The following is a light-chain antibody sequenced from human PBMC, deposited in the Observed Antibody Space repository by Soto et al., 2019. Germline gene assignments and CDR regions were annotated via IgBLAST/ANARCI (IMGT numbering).Light chain of an antibody. V-gene: IGKV3-15*01. CDR2: GAS. Sequence: EIVMTQSPATLSVSPGERATLSCRASQSVGTYLAWYQQKPGQAPRILIYGASTRAAGISPRFSGGGSGTRFSHTISSLLSEYGAVYHGQQYNDWPRTFGQGIKVGIK. J-gene: IGKJ1*01. CDR1: QSVGTY. CDR3: QQYNDWPRT.